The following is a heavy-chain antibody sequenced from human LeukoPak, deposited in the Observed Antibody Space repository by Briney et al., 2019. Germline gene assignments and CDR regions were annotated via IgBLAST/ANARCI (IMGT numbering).Heavy chain of an antibody. CDR1: GYTFTSYG. D-gene: IGHD3-10*01. V-gene: IGHV1-2*02. J-gene: IGHJ4*02. CDR2: INPNSGGT. Sequence: ASVKVSCKASGYTFTSYGISWVRQAPGQGLEWMGWINPNSGGTNYAQKFQGRVTMTRDTSISTAYMELSRLRSDDTAVYYCAREAYYYGSGSYYKTSFDYWGQGTLVTVSS. CDR3: AREAYYYGSGSYYKTSFDY.